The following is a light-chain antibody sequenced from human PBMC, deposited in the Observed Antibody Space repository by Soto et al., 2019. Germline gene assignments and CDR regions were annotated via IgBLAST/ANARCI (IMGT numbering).Light chain of an antibody. V-gene: IGLV1-40*01. CDR3: QSYDSSLRGVV. CDR1: SSNIGAGYD. CDR2: GNS. J-gene: IGLJ2*01. Sequence: QAVVTQPPSVSRAPGQRVTISCTGSSSNIGAGYDVHWYQQLPGTAPKLLIYGNSNRASGVPDRFSASKSGTSASLAITGLQAEDEADYYCQSYDSSLRGVVFGGGTKLTVL.